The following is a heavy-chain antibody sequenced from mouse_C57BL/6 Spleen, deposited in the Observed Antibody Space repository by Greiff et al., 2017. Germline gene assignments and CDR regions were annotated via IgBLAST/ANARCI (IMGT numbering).Heavy chain of an antibody. CDR1: GFTFSSYA. J-gene: IGHJ3*01. D-gene: IGHD2-3*01. Sequence: EVQLMESGEGLVKPGGSLKLSCAASGFTFSSYAMSWVRQTPEKMLEWVAYISRGGDYTYYADTVQGRFTISRDKARNTLYLQMSSLKSEDTAMYYCTRDGSGFAYWGQGTLVTVSA. V-gene: IGHV5-9-1*02. CDR2: ISRGGDYT. CDR3: TRDGSGFAY.